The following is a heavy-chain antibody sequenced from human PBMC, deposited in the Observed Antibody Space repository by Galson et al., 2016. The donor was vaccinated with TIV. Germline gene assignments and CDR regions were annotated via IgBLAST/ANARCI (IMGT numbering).Heavy chain of an antibody. CDR1: GYTFTGYY. V-gene: IGHV1-2*02. Sequence: SVKVSCKASGYTFTGYYIHYVRQAPGQGLEWMGWINPNSGDTNYAQKFQGRVTMTRDTPISTAYMELSRLRSDDTAMYYCARDLSPETTTPFDYWGQGTLLIVSS. J-gene: IGHJ4*02. CDR2: INPNSGDT. CDR3: ARDLSPETTTPFDY. D-gene: IGHD4-17*01.